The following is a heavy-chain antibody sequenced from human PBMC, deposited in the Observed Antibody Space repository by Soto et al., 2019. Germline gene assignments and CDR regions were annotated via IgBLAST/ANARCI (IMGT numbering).Heavy chain of an antibody. D-gene: IGHD2-2*01. CDR2: INHSGST. CDR1: GGSFSGYY. V-gene: IGHV4-34*01. CDR3: ARDKIVVPGTGFDP. J-gene: IGHJ5*02. Sequence: PSETLSLTCAVYGGSFSGYYWSWIRQPPGKGLEWIGEINHSGSTNYNPSLKSRVTISVDTSKNQFSLKLSSVTAADTAVYYCARDKIVVPGTGFDPWGQGNMVTVS.